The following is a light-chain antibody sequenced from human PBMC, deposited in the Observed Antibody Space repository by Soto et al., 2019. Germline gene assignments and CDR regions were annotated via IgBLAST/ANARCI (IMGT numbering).Light chain of an antibody. J-gene: IGKJ1*01. V-gene: IGKV3-20*01. CDR2: GAS. CDR1: QSVPANY. Sequence: EIVLTQSPGTPSLSPGERVTLSCRASQSVPANYLAWYQQKPGQAPRLLIYGASNRATGIPDRFSGSGSGTDFTLTVSRLEPEDFALYYCLQYGTPWWTFGQGARVEIK. CDR3: LQYGTPWWT.